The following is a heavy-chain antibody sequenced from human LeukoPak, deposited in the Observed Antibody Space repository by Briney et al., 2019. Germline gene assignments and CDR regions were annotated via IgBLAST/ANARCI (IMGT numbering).Heavy chain of an antibody. V-gene: IGHV1-18*01. J-gene: IGHJ3*02. CDR3: ARESDETYYYDSSGYYYGRGAFDI. Sequence: ASVKVSCKASGYTFTSYGISWVRQAPGQGLEWMGWISAYNGNTNYAQKLQGRVTMTTDTSTSTAYMELRSLRSDDTAVYYCARESDETYYYDSSGYYYGRGAFDIWGQGTMVTVSS. CDR2: ISAYNGNT. CDR1: GYTFTSYG. D-gene: IGHD3-22*01.